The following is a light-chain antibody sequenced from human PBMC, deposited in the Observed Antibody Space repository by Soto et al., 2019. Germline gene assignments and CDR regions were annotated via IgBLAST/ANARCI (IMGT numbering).Light chain of an antibody. CDR2: ATS. J-gene: IGKJ2*03. CDR1: QSVSSNY. Sequence: EIVLTQSPGTLSLSPGDRVTLSCRASQSVSSNYLAWYQQKPGQAPRLLIYATSARATGIPDRFSGSGSGTDFTLTISRLEPEDFAMYYCQQYGDYDSPRYSFRQGPRLEI. V-gene: IGKV3-20*01. CDR3: QQYGDYDSPRYS.